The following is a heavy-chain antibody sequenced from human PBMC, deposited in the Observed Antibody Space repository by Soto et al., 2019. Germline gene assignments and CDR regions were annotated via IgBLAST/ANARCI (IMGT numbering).Heavy chain of an antibody. V-gene: IGHV1-3*01. D-gene: IGHD3-10*01. CDR3: AREKSRGGYGSGPLYGMDV. CDR1: GYTFTSYA. CDR2: INAGNGNT. Sequence: QVQLVQSGAEVKKPGASVKVSCKASGYTFTSYAMHWVRQAPGQRLEWMGWINAGNGNTKYSQKFQGRVTITRDTYASTANMELSSLRSEDTAVYYCAREKSRGGYGSGPLYGMDVWGQGTTVTVSS. J-gene: IGHJ6*02.